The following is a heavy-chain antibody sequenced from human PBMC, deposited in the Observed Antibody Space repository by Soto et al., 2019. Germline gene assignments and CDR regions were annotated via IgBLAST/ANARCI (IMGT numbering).Heavy chain of an antibody. CDR1: GFSFTGYY. V-gene: IGHV1-2*02. D-gene: IGHD6-6*01. CDR2: INAHSGGT. J-gene: IGHJ5*02. Sequence: ASVKVSCKASGFSFTGYYIHWLRQAPGQGLEWMGWINAHSGGTEYAQKFQGRVTLTRDTSIATAYLTLTSLTSDDTALYYCAKDLTRQLAYWLDPWGQGTKVTVSS. CDR3: AKDLTRQLAYWLDP.